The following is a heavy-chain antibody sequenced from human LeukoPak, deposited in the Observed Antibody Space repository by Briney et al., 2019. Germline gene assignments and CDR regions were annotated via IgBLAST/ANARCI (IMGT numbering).Heavy chain of an antibody. CDR1: GGSISSYY. D-gene: IGHD3-10*01. CDR2: IYYSGST. V-gene: IGHV4-59*01. Sequence: SETLSLTCTVSGGSISSYYWSWIRQPPGKGLEWIGYIYYSGSTNYNPSLKSRVTISVDTSKNQFSLKLSSVTAADTAVYYCARDHYGSSGDYYYYGMDVWGQGTTVTVSS. J-gene: IGHJ6*02. CDR3: ARDHYGSSGDYYYYGMDV.